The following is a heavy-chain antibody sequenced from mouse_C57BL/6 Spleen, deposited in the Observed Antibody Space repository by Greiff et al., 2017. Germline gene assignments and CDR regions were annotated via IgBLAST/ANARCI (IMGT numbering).Heavy chain of an antibody. CDR3: ARSEGPSYWYFDV. V-gene: IGHV1-7*01. J-gene: IGHJ1*03. CDR2: INPSSGYT. CDR1: GYTFTSYW. Sequence: QVQLQQSGAELAKPGASVKLSCKASGYTFTSYWMHWVKQRPGQGLEWIGDINPSSGYTKYNQKFKDKATLTADKSSSTAYMQLSSLTYEDSAVYYCARSEGPSYWYFDVWGTGTTVTVSS.